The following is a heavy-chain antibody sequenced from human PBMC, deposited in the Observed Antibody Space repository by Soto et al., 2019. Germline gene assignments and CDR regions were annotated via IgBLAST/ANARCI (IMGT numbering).Heavy chain of an antibody. J-gene: IGHJ4*02. Sequence: QVQLVQSGAEVKNSGASVKVSCKASGYTFTSYGFSWVRQAPGQGLEWMGWISASNGNTNYAQKLQGRVTMTTDTSTGTAYMELRSLRSDDTATYYCALAHSLDYWGQGTLVTVSS. CDR3: ALAHSLDY. V-gene: IGHV1-18*01. CDR1: GYTFTSYG. CDR2: ISASNGNT.